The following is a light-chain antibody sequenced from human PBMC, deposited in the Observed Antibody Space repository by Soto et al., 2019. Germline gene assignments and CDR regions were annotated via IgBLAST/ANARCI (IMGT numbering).Light chain of an antibody. CDR1: QSVLNSSNNRNY. CDR2: WAS. V-gene: IGKV4-1*01. CDR3: QQYYTTPRT. J-gene: IGKJ1*01. Sequence: DIVMTQSPDSLTVSPGERATINCKSRQSVLNSSNNRNYLAWYQQKPGQPPKLLIYWASTRESGVPDRFSGSGSGTDFTLTISSLQAEDVALYYCQQYYTTPRTFGQGTKVEIK.